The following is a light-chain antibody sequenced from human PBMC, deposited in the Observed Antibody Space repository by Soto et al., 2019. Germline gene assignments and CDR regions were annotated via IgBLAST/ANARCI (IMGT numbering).Light chain of an antibody. CDR1: SSDFGSYNR. V-gene: IGLV2-18*01. Sequence: QSVLTQPPSVSGSPGQSVTISCTGTSSDFGSYNRVSWYQRPPGIGPKLMIYEVSNRPSGVPDRFSGSKSGNTASLTIFGLQAEDEAEYYCSLYTSDSTYVFGTGTKVTVL. CDR2: EVS. J-gene: IGLJ1*01. CDR3: SLYTSDSTYV.